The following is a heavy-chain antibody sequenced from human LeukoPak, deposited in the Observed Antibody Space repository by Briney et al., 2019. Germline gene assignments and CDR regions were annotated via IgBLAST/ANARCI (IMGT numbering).Heavy chain of an antibody. CDR3: ARFHSGPSGWYVLWYFDL. D-gene: IGHD6-19*01. Sequence: SETLSLTCTVSGGSVSSYYWGWIRQPPGKGLEWIGYIYSSENTKYNSSLESRVTMSVDTSKNQFFLKLSSVTAADTAVYYRARFHSGPSGWYVLWYFDLWGRGTLVTVSS. J-gene: IGHJ2*01. CDR2: IYSSENT. V-gene: IGHV4-4*09. CDR1: GGSVSSYY.